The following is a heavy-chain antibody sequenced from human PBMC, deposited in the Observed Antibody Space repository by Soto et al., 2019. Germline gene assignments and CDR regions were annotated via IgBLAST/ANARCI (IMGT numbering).Heavy chain of an antibody. V-gene: IGHV4-34*01. CDR2: INPSGST. D-gene: IGHD5-12*01. CDR1: GGSFSGYY. CDR3: ARGSLSVGRGYDRGVDYFDY. J-gene: IGHJ4*02. Sequence: QVQLQQWGAGLLKPSETLSLTCAVYGGSFSGYYWSWIRQPPGKGLEWIGEINPSGSTNYNPSLKSRVTTSVDTSKNQFSLKLSSVTAADTAVYYCARGSLSVGRGYDRGVDYFDYWGQGTLVTVSS.